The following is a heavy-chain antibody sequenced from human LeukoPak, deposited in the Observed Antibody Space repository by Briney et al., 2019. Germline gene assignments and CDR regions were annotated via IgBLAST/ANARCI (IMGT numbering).Heavy chain of an antibody. CDR3: ARHMVITPFDS. D-gene: IGHD4/OR15-4a*01. CDR1: GFPFRDYY. J-gene: IGHJ4*02. V-gene: IGHV3-11*01. Sequence: PGGSLRLSCVASGFPFRDYYFSWVRQAPGQGLEWLSFISASGNIMHYEDSVKGRFTISRDDAKNSVFLQMDSLRTEDTALYYCARHMVITPFDSWGQGTLVTVSS. CDR2: ISASGNIM.